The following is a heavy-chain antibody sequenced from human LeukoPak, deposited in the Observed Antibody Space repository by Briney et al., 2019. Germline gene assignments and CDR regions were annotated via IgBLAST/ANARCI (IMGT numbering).Heavy chain of an antibody. CDR2: FYYSGST. J-gene: IGHJ4*02. D-gene: IGHD1-26*01. Sequence: SETLSLTCTVSGASISDSTYYWSWIRQPPGKGLEWIGHFYYSGSTTYNPSLKSRVTFSVDTSRNQFSLKLTSVTAADTALYYCARGQGGNYYLNYFDYWGQGALVTVSS. CDR1: GASISDSTYY. V-gene: IGHV4-61*01. CDR3: ARGQGGNYYLNYFDY.